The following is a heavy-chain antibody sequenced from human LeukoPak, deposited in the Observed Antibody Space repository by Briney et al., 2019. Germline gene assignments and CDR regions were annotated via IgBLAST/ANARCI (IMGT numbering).Heavy chain of an antibody. CDR3: ATGRDGYNYYYYGMDV. J-gene: IGHJ6*02. CDR1: GYSFTSYW. V-gene: IGHV5-51*01. CDR2: IYPGDSDT. D-gene: IGHD5-24*01. Sequence: GESLKISCKGSGYSFTSYWIGWVRQMPGKGLEWMGIIYPGDSDTRYSPSFQGQVTISADKSISTAYLQWSSLKASDTAMYYCATGRDGYNYYYYGMDVWGQGTTVTVSS.